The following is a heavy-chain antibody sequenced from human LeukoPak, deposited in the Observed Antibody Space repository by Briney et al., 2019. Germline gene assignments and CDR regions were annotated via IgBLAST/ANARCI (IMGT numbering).Heavy chain of an antibody. Sequence: PGRSLRLSFAASRFRFSTFPMGWVRQAPGKGLEWVSGISAGGETTFYADSVRGRLTISRDNSKNTLYLQMNSLRAEDTAVYYCAKGEVEFHPSFDYWGQGTLVTVSS. CDR3: AKGEVEFHPSFDY. CDR2: ISAGGETT. D-gene: IGHD5-24*01. J-gene: IGHJ4*02. V-gene: IGHV3-23*01. CDR1: RFRFSTFP.